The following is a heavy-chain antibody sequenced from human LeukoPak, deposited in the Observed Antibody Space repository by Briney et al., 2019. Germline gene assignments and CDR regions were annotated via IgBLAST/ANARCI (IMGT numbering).Heavy chain of an antibody. CDR3: ARGHSSRLNY. V-gene: IGHV3-30-3*01. Sequence: GGSLRLSCAASGFTFSSYAMHWVRQAPGKGLEWVAVISYDGSNKYYADSVKGRFTISRDNSKNTLYLQMNSLRAEDTAVYYCARGHSSRLNYGGQGTLVTVSS. D-gene: IGHD6-13*01. J-gene: IGHJ4*02. CDR2: ISYDGSNK. CDR1: GFTFSSYA.